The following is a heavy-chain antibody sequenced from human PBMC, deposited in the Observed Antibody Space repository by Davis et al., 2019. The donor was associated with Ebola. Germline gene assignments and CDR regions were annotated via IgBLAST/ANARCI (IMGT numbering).Heavy chain of an antibody. J-gene: IGHJ2*01. CDR2: IYYSGRT. CDR3: ARDSSAYYYDSSGYGSYWYFDL. Sequence: SETLSLTCTVSGGSVSSGSYYWSWIRQPPGKGLEWIGYIYYSGRTNYNPSLKSRVTISVDTSKNQFSLKLSSVTAADTAVYYCARDSSAYYYDSSGYGSYWYFDLWGRGTLVTVSS. CDR1: GGSVSSGSYY. D-gene: IGHD3-22*01. V-gene: IGHV4-61*01.